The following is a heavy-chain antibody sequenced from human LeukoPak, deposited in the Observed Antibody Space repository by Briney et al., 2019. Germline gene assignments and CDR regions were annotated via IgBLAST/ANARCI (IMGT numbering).Heavy chain of an antibody. CDR3: ARDQDYAFDY. Sequence: PGGSLRLSCAASGFTLRTHSVNWIRQAPGKGPEWVSYIRTISGTISYADSVKGRFTISSDIGKNSVYLQMNSLRAEDTAVYYCARDQDYAFDYWGQGTLVTVSS. V-gene: IGHV3-48*01. D-gene: IGHD4-17*01. CDR1: GFTLRTHS. J-gene: IGHJ4*02. CDR2: IRTISGTI.